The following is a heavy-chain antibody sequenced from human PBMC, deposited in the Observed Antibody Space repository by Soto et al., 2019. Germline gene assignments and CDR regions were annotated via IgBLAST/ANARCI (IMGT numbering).Heavy chain of an antibody. CDR3: AKGYHNFDY. J-gene: IGHJ4*02. D-gene: IGHD2-2*01. CDR2: ISYDGSNK. V-gene: IGHV3-30*18. CDR1: GFTFSSYG. Sequence: GGSLRLSCAASGFTFSSYGMHGVRQAPGKGLEWVAVISYDGSNKYYADSVKGRFTISRDNSKNTLYLQMNSLRVEYTAVYYCAKGYHNFDYWGLGTLVTVSS.